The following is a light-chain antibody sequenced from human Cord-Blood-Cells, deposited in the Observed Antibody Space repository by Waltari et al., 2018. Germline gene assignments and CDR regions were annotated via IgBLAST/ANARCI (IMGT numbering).Light chain of an antibody. CDR2: EVS. CDR3: SSYAGSNYV. J-gene: IGLJ1*01. V-gene: IGLV2-8*01. CDR1: SSDVGGYHY. Sequence: QSALTQPPSASGSPGQSVTISCTGTSSDVGGYHYVSWYQQHPGKALKLMIYEVSKRPSGVPDRFSGSKSGNTASLTVSGLQAEDEADYYCSSYAGSNYVFGTGTKVTVL.